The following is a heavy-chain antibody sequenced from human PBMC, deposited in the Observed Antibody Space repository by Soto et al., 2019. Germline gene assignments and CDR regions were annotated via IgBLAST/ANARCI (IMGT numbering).Heavy chain of an antibody. V-gene: IGHV5-51*01. CDR1: GYSFSSYW. D-gene: IGHD6-19*01. CDR2: IYPGDSDT. CDR3: ARLNSSGWPY. J-gene: IGHJ4*02. Sequence: PGESLKISCKGSGYSFSSYWIAWVRQMPGKGLEWMGIIYPGDSDTRYSPSFQGQVTISADKSNNTAYLQWSSLKASDTAMYYCARLNSSGWPYWGQGTLVTVSS.